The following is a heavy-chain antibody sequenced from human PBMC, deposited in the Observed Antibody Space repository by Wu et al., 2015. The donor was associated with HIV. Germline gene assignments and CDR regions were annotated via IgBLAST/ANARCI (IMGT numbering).Heavy chain of an antibody. CDR3: ARELEDPAIMVRAGFDP. D-gene: IGHD3-10*01. Sequence: QVQLVQSGAEVKKPGSSVRVSCKASGGIFSKYDINWVRQAPGQGLEWMGGTTPMFGTTNYAQKFQGRVTITSDVYTGTVYMELSSLRSEDTAIYYCARELEDPAIMVRAGFDPWGQGTLVTVS. CDR1: GGIFSKYD. V-gene: IGHV1-69*05. J-gene: IGHJ5*02. CDR2: TTPMFGTT.